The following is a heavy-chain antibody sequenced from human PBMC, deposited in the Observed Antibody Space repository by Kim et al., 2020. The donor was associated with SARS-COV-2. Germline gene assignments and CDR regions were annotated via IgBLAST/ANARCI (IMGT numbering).Heavy chain of an antibody. CDR1: GFTFSTYS. D-gene: IGHD3-10*01. CDR2: IRSGRRSRT. CDR3: ARDLYDSGIYPTSYFYGMDV. V-gene: IGHV3-21*06. J-gene: IGHJ6*02. Sequence: GGSLRLSCAASGFTFSTYSMNWVRQAPGKGLEWVSFIRSGRRSRTYYAESVEGRFTISRDNANNSLYLQMNSLRAEDTAVYFCARDLYDSGIYPTSYFYGMDVWGQGTTVTVSS.